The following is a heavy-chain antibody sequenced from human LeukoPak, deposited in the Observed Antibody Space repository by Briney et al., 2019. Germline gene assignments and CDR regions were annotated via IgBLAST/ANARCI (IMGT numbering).Heavy chain of an antibody. D-gene: IGHD3-9*01. CDR1: GGSFSGYY. V-gene: IGHV4-34*01. Sequence: PSETLSLTCAVYGGSFSGYYWSWIRQPPGKGLEWIGEINHSGSTNYNPSLESRVTISVDTSKNQFSLKLSSVTAADTAVYYCASYDIFLHAIDYWGQGTLVTVSS. CDR3: ASYDIFLHAIDY. CDR2: INHSGST. J-gene: IGHJ4*02.